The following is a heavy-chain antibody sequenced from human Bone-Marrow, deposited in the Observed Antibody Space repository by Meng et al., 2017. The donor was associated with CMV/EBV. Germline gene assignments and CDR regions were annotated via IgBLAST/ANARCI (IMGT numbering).Heavy chain of an antibody. CDR2: ISSSGATI. V-gene: IGHV3-48*03. CDR1: GFAFSKYE. D-gene: IGHD4-23*01. CDR3: ARGYFLRWELLPGYFAS. J-gene: IGHJ4*02. Sequence: GESLKISCEASGFAFSKYEMNWVRQAPGKGLEWLSYISSSGATIYYADSVKGRFTISRDNAKNSVYLQMNSLRGDDTAVYYCARGYFLRWELLPGYFASWGQGTLVTVSS.